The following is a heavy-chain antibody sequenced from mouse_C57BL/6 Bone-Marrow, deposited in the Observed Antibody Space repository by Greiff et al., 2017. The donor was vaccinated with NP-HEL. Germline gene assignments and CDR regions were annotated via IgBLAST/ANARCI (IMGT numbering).Heavy chain of an antibody. V-gene: IGHV1-81*01. D-gene: IGHD1-1*01. Sequence: VQLQQSGAELARPGASVKLSCKASGYTFTSYGISWVKQRTGQGLEWIGEIYPRSGNTYYNEKFKGKATLTADKSSSTAYMELRSLTSEDPAVYFCARGSYGSSYDWYFDVWGTGTTVTVSS. CDR3: ARGSYGSSYDWYFDV. CDR2: IYPRSGNT. CDR1: GYTFTSYG. J-gene: IGHJ1*03.